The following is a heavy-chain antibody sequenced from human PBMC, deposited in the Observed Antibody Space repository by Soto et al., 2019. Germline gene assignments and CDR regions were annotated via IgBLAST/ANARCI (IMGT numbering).Heavy chain of an antibody. V-gene: IGHV1-69*13. Sequence: SVKVSCKASGYTSTSYGISWVRQAPGQGLEWMGGIIPIFGTANYAQKFQGRVTITADESTSTAYMELSSLRSEDTAVYYCARGRRITIFGVAPYYYYGMDVWGQGTTVTVSS. J-gene: IGHJ6*02. D-gene: IGHD3-3*01. CDR2: IIPIFGTA. CDR1: GYTSTSYG. CDR3: ARGRRITIFGVAPYYYYGMDV.